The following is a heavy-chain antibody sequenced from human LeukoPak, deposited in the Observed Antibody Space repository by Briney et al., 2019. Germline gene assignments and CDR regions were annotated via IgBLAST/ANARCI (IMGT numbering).Heavy chain of an antibody. CDR1: GFTFSSYA. J-gene: IGHJ4*02. CDR2: ISYDGSNK. CDR3: ARGYYDILTGYLDY. V-gene: IGHV3-30*01. D-gene: IGHD3-9*01. Sequence: GRSLRLSCAASGFTFSSYAMHWVRQAPGKGLEWMAVISYDGSNKYYADSVKGRFTISRDNSKNTLYLQMNSLRAEDTAVYYCARGYYDILTGYLDYWGQGTLVTVSS.